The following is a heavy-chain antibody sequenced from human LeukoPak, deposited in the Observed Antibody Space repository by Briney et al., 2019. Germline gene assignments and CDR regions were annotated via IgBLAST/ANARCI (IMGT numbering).Heavy chain of an antibody. D-gene: IGHD4-23*01. CDR1: GFTFSSYG. Sequence: GGSLRLSCAASGFTFSSYGMSWVRQAPGEGLEWVSGIGASDGSTYYADSVKGRFTISRDNSKNTLYLQMNSLRAEDTAVYYCAKNIGGFDYWGQGTLVTVSS. CDR3: AKNIGGFDY. J-gene: IGHJ4*02. CDR2: IGASDGST. V-gene: IGHV3-23*01.